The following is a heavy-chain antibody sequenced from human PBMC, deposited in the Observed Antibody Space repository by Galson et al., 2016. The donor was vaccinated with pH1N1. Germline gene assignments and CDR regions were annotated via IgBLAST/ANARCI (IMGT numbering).Heavy chain of an antibody. CDR3: ARGRLHERWFDP. CDR2: IIPISGTT. D-gene: IGHD4-11*01. J-gene: IGHJ5*02. V-gene: IGHV1-69*06. Sequence: SVKVSCKASGGSFSSFAISWVRQAPGQGLEWMGGIIPISGTTNYAQKFQGRVTITADKFTSTAYMELTSLKSEDTAVYYCARGRLHERWFDPWGQGTLVTVSA. CDR1: GGSFSSFA.